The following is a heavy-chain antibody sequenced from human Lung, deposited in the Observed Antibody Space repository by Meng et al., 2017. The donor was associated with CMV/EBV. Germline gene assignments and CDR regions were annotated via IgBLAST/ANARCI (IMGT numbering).Heavy chain of an antibody. Sequence: SVKVSCKASGYTFTAHYFHWVRQAPGQGLEWMGWIHPHRGDTNYAQQFQGRVTLTRDTSINTSYMELTRLTSDDTAVYYCARDNNWGPDYWGQGTVVTVSS. CDR1: GYTFTAHY. CDR2: IHPHRGDT. J-gene: IGHJ4*02. V-gene: IGHV1-2*02. CDR3: ARDNNWGPDY. D-gene: IGHD7-27*01.